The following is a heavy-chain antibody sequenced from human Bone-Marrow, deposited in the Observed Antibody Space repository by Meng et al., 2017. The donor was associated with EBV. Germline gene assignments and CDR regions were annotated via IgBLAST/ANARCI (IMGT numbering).Heavy chain of an antibody. J-gene: IGHJ4*02. Sequence: EPGPGLVKPSGTLSLTCAVSGGSISSNNWWSWVRQPPGKGLECIGEIYHSGSTNYNPSLKSRVTISVDKSKNQFSLKLSSVTAADTAVYYCAKGGGYYYDSSGFHYDYWGQGTLVTVSS. CDR1: GGSISSNNW. V-gene: IGHV4-4*02. CDR3: AKGGGYYYDSSGFHYDY. CDR2: IYHSGST. D-gene: IGHD3-22*01.